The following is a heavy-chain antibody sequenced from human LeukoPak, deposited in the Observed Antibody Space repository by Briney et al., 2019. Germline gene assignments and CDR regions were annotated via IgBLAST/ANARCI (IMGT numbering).Heavy chain of an antibody. D-gene: IGHD6-13*01. CDR2: ISSRSSFI. V-gene: IGHV3-21*01. Sequence: GGSLRLSCAASEFTFSSYSMNWVRQAPGKGLEWVSSISSRSSFIYYADSVKGRFTISRDNAKNSLYLQMNSLRAEDTAVYYCARDYRSSSWYIDYWGQGTLVTVSS. CDR1: EFTFSSYS. CDR3: ARDYRSSSWYIDY. J-gene: IGHJ4*02.